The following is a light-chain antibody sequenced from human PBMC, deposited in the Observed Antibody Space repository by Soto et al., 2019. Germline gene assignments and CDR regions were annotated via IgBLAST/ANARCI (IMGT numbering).Light chain of an antibody. CDR3: AAWDDRLRGLV. V-gene: IGLV1-44*01. CDR1: ISNIGSNS. J-gene: IGLJ3*02. Sequence: QAVVTQTPSASGTPGQRVTISCSGSISNIGSNSVSWYRHLPGTAPKLLMYYNDQRPSGVPDRFSGSKSGTSASLAISGLRSEDEADYYCAAWDDRLRGLVLGGGTKVTVL. CDR2: YND.